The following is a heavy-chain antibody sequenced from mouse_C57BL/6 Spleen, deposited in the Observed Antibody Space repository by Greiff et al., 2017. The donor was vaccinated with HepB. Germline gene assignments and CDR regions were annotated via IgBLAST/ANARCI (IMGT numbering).Heavy chain of an antibody. Sequence: EVQLQQSVAELVRPGASVKLSCTASGFNIKNTYMHWVKQRPEQGLEWIGRIDPANGYTKYAPKFHGKATITAATSSNPAYLQLSSLTSEDTAIYYCARSGDYDAGFAYWGQGTLVTVSA. CDR1: GFNIKNTY. J-gene: IGHJ3*01. CDR3: ARSGDYDAGFAY. V-gene: IGHV14-3*01. D-gene: IGHD2-4*01. CDR2: IDPANGYT.